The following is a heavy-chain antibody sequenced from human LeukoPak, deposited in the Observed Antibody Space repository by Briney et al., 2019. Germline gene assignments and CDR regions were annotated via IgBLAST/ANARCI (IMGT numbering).Heavy chain of an antibody. D-gene: IGHD6-13*01. CDR3: ARNGAAGTPNRFFNWFDP. CDR2: IYPGNSDT. CDR1: GYSFTTYW. V-gene: IGHV5-51*01. J-gene: IGHJ5*02. Sequence: GESLNISCKGSGYSFTTYWIGWVRQLPGKGLEWMGLIYPGNSDTRYNPSFQGQVTFSVDKSIDTAYLQWSSLQASDTAIYFCARNGAAGTPNRFFNWFDPWGQGTLVTVSS.